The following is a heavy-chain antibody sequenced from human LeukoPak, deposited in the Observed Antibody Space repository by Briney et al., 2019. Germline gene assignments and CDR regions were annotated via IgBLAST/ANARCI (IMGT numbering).Heavy chain of an antibody. D-gene: IGHD3-10*02. CDR1: GYIVTELS. Sequence: ASVKVSCKVSGYIVTELSMHWVRQAPGKGLELMGSLDPEDGETIYAQKFQGRVTMTEDASTDTAYMELSSLRSEDTAVYYCAATYYYVRAPDYWGQGTLVTVSS. J-gene: IGHJ4*02. CDR2: LDPEDGET. CDR3: AATYYYVRAPDY. V-gene: IGHV1-24*01.